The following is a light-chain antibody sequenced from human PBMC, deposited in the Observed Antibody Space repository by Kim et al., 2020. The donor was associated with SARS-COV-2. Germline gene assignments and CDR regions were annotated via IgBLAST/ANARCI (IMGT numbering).Light chain of an antibody. Sequence: SPGERAYLSCRASQSLYSNSLAWYQQKPGQAPRVLIYGASTRATGIPDRFSGSGSGTAFTLTISRLEPGDFAVYYCQQYGTSPLTFGGGTKVDIK. J-gene: IGKJ4*01. CDR1: QSLYSNS. V-gene: IGKV3-20*01. CDR3: QQYGTSPLT. CDR2: GAS.